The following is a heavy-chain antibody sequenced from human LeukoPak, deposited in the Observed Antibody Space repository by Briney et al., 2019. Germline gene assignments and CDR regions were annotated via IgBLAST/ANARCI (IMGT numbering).Heavy chain of an antibody. CDR1: GDSVSSNSAA. D-gene: IGHD3-10*01. J-gene: IGHJ5*02. Sequence: SQTLSLTCAISGDSVSSNSAAWNWIRQSPSRGLEWLGRTYYRSKWYNDYAVSVKSRITINPDTSKNQFSLQLNSVTPEDTAVYYCARDLLWFGELSGPNWLDPWGQGTLVTVSS. CDR2: TYYRSKWYN. V-gene: IGHV6-1*01. CDR3: ARDLLWFGELSGPNWLDP.